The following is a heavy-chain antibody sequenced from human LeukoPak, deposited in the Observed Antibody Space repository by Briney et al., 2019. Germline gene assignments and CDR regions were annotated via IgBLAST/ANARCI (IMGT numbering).Heavy chain of an antibody. D-gene: IGHD3-10*01. J-gene: IGHJ4*02. V-gene: IGHV3-23*01. Sequence: GGSLRLSCAASGFTFSSYAMSWVRQAPGKGLEWVSGVSGNGDYTYYADSVKGRFTISRDNSKNTLYLQMNNLRAEDTAVYYCARVLREFFGSGTYVKSLDYWGQGTLVAVSS. CDR1: GFTFSSYA. CDR2: VSGNGDYT. CDR3: ARVLREFFGSGTYVKSLDY.